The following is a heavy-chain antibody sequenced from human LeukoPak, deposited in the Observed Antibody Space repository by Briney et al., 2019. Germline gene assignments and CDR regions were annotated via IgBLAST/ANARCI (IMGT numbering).Heavy chain of an antibody. D-gene: IGHD2-2*01. V-gene: IGHV4-38-2*02. J-gene: IGHJ4*02. CDR3: ARDMGDCSSTSCLSHFDY. CDR2: IYHSGST. CDR1: GYSISSGYY. Sequence: SETLSLTCTVSGYSISSGYYWGWIRQPPGKGLEWIGSIYHSGSTYYNPSLKSRVTISVDTSKNQFSLKLSSVTAADTAVYYCARDMGDCSSTSCLSHFDYWGQGTLVTVSS.